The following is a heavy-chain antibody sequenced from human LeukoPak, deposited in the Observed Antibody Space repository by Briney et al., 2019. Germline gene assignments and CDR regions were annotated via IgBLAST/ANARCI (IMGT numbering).Heavy chain of an antibody. CDR1: GFTFDDYA. CDR2: ISGDGGST. D-gene: IGHD3-9*01. V-gene: IGHV3-43*02. CDR3: ANDALTYYDILTAPGAFDI. J-gene: IGHJ3*02. Sequence: GGSLRLSCAASGFTFDDYAMHWVRQAPGKGLEWVSLISGDGGSTYYADSVKGRFTISRDNSKNSLYMQMNSLRTEDTALYYCANDALTYYDILTAPGAFDIWGQGTMVTVSS.